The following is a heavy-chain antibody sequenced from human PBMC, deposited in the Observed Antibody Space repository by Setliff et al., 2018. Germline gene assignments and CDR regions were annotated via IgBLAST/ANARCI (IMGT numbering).Heavy chain of an antibody. J-gene: IGHJ3*02. Sequence: GESLKISCAASQFTFDDYGMAWVRQAPGKGLEWVSGISWNGGITGYGDSVKGRFTISRDNAENSLYLQMNSLRAEDTALYYCARSPTVNWSGYEDGSDIWGQGTMVTVSS. D-gene: IGHD3-3*01. CDR3: ARSPTVNWSGYEDGSDI. CDR1: QFTFDDYG. CDR2: ISWNGGIT. V-gene: IGHV3-20*04.